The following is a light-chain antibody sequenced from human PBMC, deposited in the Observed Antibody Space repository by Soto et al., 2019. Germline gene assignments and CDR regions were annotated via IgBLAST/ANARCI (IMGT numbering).Light chain of an antibody. CDR1: QSVGSN. CDR2: GAS. CDR3: QQYNNRPPWT. V-gene: IGKV3-15*01. Sequence: EIVMTQSPATLSVSPGERATLSCRASQSVGSNFAWYQQKPGQAPGLLMYGASTSATGIPARFSCSGSGADFSLTISSPQSEDVAVYYCQQYNNRPPWTFGQGTKVEIK. J-gene: IGKJ1*01.